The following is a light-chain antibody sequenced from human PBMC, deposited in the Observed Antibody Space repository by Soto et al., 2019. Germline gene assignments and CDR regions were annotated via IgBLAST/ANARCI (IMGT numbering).Light chain of an antibody. V-gene: IGKV3-20*01. J-gene: IGKJ5*01. CDR3: QQYGSSPIT. Sequence: EIVLTQSPGTLSLSPGERATLSCRASQSVNTNYLAWYQQKSGQAPRLLIYGASSRATGILDRFSGSGSGTGFTLTISRLEPEDFAAYFCQQYGSSPITFGQGTRLEIK. CDR2: GAS. CDR1: QSVNTNY.